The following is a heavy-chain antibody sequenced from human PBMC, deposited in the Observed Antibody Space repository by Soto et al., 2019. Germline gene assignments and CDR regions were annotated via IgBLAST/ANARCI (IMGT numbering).Heavy chain of an antibody. V-gene: IGHV3-30-3*01. CDR3: ARDWDRGGGSYLWKFDL. J-gene: IGHJ2*01. CDR1: GFALTPYA. Sequence: QEQLVESGGGVVQPGRSLRLSCAASGFALTPYAMHWVRQAPGKGLEWVAIISYDGSYRSYGDSVKGRFTISRDNSENSLVLQMDTLRSEDTAVYYCARDWDRGGGSYLWKFDLWGRGTLVTVSS. CDR2: ISYDGSYR. D-gene: IGHD1-26*01.